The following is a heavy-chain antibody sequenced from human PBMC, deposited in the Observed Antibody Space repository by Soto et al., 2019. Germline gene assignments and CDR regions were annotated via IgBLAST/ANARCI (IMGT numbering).Heavy chain of an antibody. D-gene: IGHD4-17*01. CDR3: TKALWRGYYGPLDS. CDR1: GFTFSSFG. V-gene: IGHV3-30*18. J-gene: IGHJ4*02. Sequence: QVQLVESGGGVVQPGRSLRLSCAASGFTFSSFGMHWVRQAPGKGLEWLAVISNDGSNKYYVDSVKGRFTISRDNSNNTLYLQMNSLRAEDTDVYYCTKALWRGYYGPLDSWGQGTLVTVSS. CDR2: ISNDGSNK.